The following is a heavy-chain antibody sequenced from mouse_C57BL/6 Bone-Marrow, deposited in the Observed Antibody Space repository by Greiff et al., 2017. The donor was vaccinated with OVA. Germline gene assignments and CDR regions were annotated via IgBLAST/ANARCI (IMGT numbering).Heavy chain of an antibody. D-gene: IGHD4-1*01. Sequence: QVQLQQPGAELVKPGASVKMSCKASGYTFTSYWITWVKQRPGQGLEWIGDIYPGSGSTNYNEKFKSKATLTVATSSSTAYMQLSSLTSEDSAVYYCARRLGLDYWGQGTTLTVSS. J-gene: IGHJ2*01. CDR1: GYTFTSYW. CDR2: IYPGSGST. V-gene: IGHV1-55*01. CDR3: ARRLGLDY.